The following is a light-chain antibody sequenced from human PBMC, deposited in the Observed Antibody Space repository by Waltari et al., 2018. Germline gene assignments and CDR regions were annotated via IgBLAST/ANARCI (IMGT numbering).Light chain of an antibody. Sequence: QSALTQPAAVSGSPGQSVTISCTGASSDIGRYDIVSWYQQHPGNAPKLVISDVSKRPSGVSDRCSGSKSGDTASLTISGLQFEDEADYYCCSYAGNYVWVFGGGTRLTVL. CDR1: SSDIGRYDI. CDR3: CSYAGNYVWV. CDR2: DVS. J-gene: IGLJ3*02. V-gene: IGLV2-23*02.